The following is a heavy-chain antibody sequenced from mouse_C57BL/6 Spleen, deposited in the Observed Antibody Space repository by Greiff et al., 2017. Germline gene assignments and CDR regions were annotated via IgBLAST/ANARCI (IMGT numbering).Heavy chain of an antibody. V-gene: IGHV5-9-1*02. Sequence: EVKVVESGEGLVKPGGSLKLSCAASGFTFSSYAMSWVRQTPEKRLEWVAYISSGGDYIYYADTVKGRFTISRDNARNTLYLQMSSLKSEDTAMYYCTSLTGTSFFFAYWGQGTLVTVSA. CDR3: TSLTGTSFFFAY. CDR2: ISSGGDYI. D-gene: IGHD4-1*01. J-gene: IGHJ3*01. CDR1: GFTFSSYA.